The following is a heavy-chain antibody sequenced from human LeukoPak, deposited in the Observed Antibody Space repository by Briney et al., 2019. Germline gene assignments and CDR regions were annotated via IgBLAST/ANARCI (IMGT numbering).Heavy chain of an antibody. D-gene: IGHD6-25*01. CDR1: GGSITSYY. CDR2: IYFTGTGST. J-gene: IGHJ4*02. Sequence: SETLSLTCTVSGGSITSYYWSWIRQPPGKGLEWIGYIYFTGTGSTNYSPSLKSRVTISVDTSKNQFSLKLSSVTAADTAVYYCARVSGYSGGDYWGQGTLVTVSS. V-gene: IGHV4-59*12. CDR3: ARVSGYSGGDY.